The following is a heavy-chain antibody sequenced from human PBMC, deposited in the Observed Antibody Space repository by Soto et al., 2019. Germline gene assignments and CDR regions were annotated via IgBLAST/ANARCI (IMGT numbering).Heavy chain of an antibody. J-gene: IGHJ4*02. Sequence: SETLSLTCTVSGGSISSSSYYWGWIRQPPGKGLEWIGSIYYSGSTYYNPQLKSRVTISVDTSKNQFSLKLRSVTAADTAVYYCARHGGSVWYYFDYWGKGTLGTVSS. CDR2: IYYSGST. CDR3: ARHGGSVWYYFDY. V-gene: IGHV4-39*01. CDR1: GGSISSSSYY. D-gene: IGHD6-19*01.